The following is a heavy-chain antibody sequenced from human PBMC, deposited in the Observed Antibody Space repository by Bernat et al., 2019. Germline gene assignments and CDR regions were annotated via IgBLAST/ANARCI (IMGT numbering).Heavy chain of an antibody. CDR3: ARLLASRRSIAASGKNFDY. D-gene: IGHD6-25*01. J-gene: IGHJ4*02. CDR1: GFTFSSYW. Sequence: EVQLVESGGGLVQPGGSLRLSCAASGFTFSSYWMSWVRQAPGKGLEWVANIKQDGSEKYYVDSVKGRFTISRDNAKNSLYLQMNSLRAEDTAVYYCARLLASRRSIAASGKNFDYWGQETLVTVSS. V-gene: IGHV3-7*01. CDR2: IKQDGSEK.